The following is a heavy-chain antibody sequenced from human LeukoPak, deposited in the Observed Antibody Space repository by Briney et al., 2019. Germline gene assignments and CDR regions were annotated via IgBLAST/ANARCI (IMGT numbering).Heavy chain of an antibody. CDR3: AREAGTGDY. D-gene: IGHD6-19*01. J-gene: IGHJ4*02. Sequence: GGSLRLSCAASGFTFSSYWMSWVRQAPGRGLEWVANIKPDGSEKYYVDSVKGRFTISRDNAKNSLSLQMNSLRAEDTAVYYCAREAGTGDYWGQGTLVTVSS. CDR2: IKPDGSEK. CDR1: GFTFSSYW. V-gene: IGHV3-7*01.